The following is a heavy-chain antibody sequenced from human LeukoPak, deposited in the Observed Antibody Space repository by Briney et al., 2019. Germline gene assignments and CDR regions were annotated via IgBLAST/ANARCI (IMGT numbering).Heavy chain of an antibody. V-gene: IGHV3-23*01. CDR2: ISGSGGST. J-gene: IGHJ3*02. D-gene: IGHD1-26*01. CDR1: GFTFSSYE. CDR3: AKDTSGSYRGGDAFDI. Sequence: GGSLRLSCAASGFTFSSYEMNWVRQAPGKGLEWVSAISGSGGSTYYADSVKGRFTISRDNSKNTLYLQMNSLRAEDTAVYYCAKDTSGSYRGGDAFDIWGQGTMVTVSS.